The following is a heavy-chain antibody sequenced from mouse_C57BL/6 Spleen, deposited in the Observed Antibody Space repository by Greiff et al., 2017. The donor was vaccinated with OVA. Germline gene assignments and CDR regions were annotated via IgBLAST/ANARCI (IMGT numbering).Heavy chain of an antibody. D-gene: IGHD2-3*01. Sequence: EVKVVESGGGLVKPGGSLKLSCAASGFTFSSYAMSWVRQTPEKRLEWVATISDGGSYTYYPDNVKGRFTISRDNAKNNLYLQMSHLKSEDTAMYYCAKSRDGYYAMDYWGQGTSVTVSS. CDR2: ISDGGSYT. CDR3: AKSRDGYYAMDY. J-gene: IGHJ4*01. CDR1: GFTFSSYA. V-gene: IGHV5-4*03.